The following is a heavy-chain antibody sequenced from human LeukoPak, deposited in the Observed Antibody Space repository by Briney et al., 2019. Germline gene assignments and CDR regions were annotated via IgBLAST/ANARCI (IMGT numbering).Heavy chain of an antibody. CDR1: GDTFTSYG. V-gene: IGHV1-18*01. CDR3: ARDSSPSRDEGRDFDY. Sequence: ASLKDSCKASGDTFTSYGSSWVRPDPGQGGGWMGWISAKNGNTNYAQKHQGRVTINTDTSTSTAYMELRSLRTDDTAVYYCARDSSPSRDEGRDFDYWGQGTLVTVSS. CDR2: ISAKNGNT. J-gene: IGHJ4*02.